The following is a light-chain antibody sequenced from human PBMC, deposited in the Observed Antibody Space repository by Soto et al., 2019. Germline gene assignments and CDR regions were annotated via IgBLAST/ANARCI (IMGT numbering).Light chain of an antibody. Sequence: QSALTQAASVSGSPGQSITISCTGTSIDVGGYNYVSWYQQHPGKAPKLVIYDVSHRPSGVSDRFSGSKSGNTASLTISGLQTEDEADYYCSSYTNTDTLVFGGGTKLTVL. CDR3: SSYTNTDTLV. CDR1: SIDVGGYNY. J-gene: IGLJ2*01. CDR2: DVS. V-gene: IGLV2-14*03.